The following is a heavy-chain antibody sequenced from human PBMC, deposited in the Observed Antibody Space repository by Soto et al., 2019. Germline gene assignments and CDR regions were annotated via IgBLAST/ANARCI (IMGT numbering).Heavy chain of an antibody. J-gene: IGHJ5*02. CDR3: AREDWFDL. Sequence: SLRLSCAASGFTVSSNYMSWVRQAPGKGLEWVSLIYSGGSTYYADSVKGRFTISRDNSKNTLYLQMNSLRAEDTAVYYCAREDWFDLWGQGTLVTVSS. CDR1: GFTVSSNY. CDR2: IYSGGST. V-gene: IGHV3-53*01.